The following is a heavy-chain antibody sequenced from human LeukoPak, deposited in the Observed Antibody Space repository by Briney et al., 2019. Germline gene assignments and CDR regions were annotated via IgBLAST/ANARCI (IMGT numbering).Heavy chain of an antibody. D-gene: IGHD3-10*01. V-gene: IGHV2-5*01. CDR1: GFSLGTTDVG. J-gene: IGHJ4*02. CDR3: AHPSISMPRGCFVR. CDR2: IYGNNEK. Sequence: SGPTLLRPSPALTLTFTFSGFSLGTTDVGVGWIRQPPGKGLEWLALIYGNNEKSYSPSLKRRLTISKDTSINQVVLTMTNVDPADTSTYYCAHPSISMPRGCFVRWGQGTLVTVS.